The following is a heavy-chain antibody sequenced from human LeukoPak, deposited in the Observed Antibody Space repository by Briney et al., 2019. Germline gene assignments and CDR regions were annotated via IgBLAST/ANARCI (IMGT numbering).Heavy chain of an antibody. V-gene: IGHV3-33*06. CDR3: AKPLYCSSTSCSGS. CDR2: IWYGGSNK. CDR1: GFTFSSYG. J-gene: IGHJ5*02. D-gene: IGHD2-2*01. Sequence: GGSLRLSCAASGFTFSSYGMHWVRQAPGKGLEWVAVIWYGGSNKYYADSVKGRFTISRDNSKNTLYLQMNSLRAEDTAVYYCAKPLYCSSTSCSGSWGQGTLVTVSS.